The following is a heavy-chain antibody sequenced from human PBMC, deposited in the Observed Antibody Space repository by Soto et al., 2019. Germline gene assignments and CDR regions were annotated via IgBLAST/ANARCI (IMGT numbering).Heavy chain of an antibody. V-gene: IGHV3-23*01. Sequence: VPLLESGGGLVQPGGSLRLSCAASGFTFSSYAMSWVRQAPGKGLEWVSAISGSGGSTYYADSVKGRFTISRDNSKNTLYLKMNSLRGEDTAVYYCAKRLLSQWDYCYYGMDVWGQGTTVTVSS. J-gene: IGHJ6*02. CDR1: GFTFSSYA. CDR2: ISGSGGST. CDR3: AKRLLSQWDYCYYGMDV. D-gene: IGHD2-21*02.